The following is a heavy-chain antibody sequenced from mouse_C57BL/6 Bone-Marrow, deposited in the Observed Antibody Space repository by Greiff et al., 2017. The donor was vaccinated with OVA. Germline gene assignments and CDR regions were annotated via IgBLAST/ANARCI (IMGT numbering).Heavy chain of an antibody. CDR2: ISSGGSYT. CDR3: ARQGGLYAMDF. CDR1: GFTFSSYG. V-gene: IGHV5-6*01. J-gene: IGHJ4*01. Sequence: EVKVVESGGDLVKPGGSLKLSCAASGFTFSSYGMSWVRQTPDKRLEWVATISSGGSYTYYPDSVKGRFTISRDNAKNTLYLQVSLLSYEDTAMYYCARQGGLYAMDFWGQGTSVTVSA.